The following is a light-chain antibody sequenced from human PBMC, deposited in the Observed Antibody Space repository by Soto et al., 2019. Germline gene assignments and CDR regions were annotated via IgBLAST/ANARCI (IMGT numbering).Light chain of an antibody. CDR2: DNT. CDR3: QAYDYSLTASV. J-gene: IGLJ3*02. CDR1: SSDIGAGYR. V-gene: IGLV1-40*01. Sequence: QSVLTQPPSVSGAPGERVTISCTGSSSDIGAGYRVRWYQQVPGTAPKLLIYDNTNRPSGVSVRFSGSKSGTSASLAITGLQAEDEADYYCQAYDYSLTASVFGVGTQLTVL.